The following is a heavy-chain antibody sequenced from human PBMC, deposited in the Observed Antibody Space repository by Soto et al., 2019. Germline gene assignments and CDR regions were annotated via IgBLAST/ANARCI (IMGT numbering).Heavy chain of an antibody. Sequence: ASVKVSCKASGYTFTGYYMHWVRQAPGQGLEWMGWINPNSGGTNYAQKFQGWVTMTRDTSISTAYMELSRLRSDDTAVYYCARGGSEMLWFGELLYYFDYWGQGTLVTVSS. V-gene: IGHV1-2*04. D-gene: IGHD3-10*01. CDR1: GYTFTGYY. J-gene: IGHJ4*02. CDR3: ARGGSEMLWFGELLYYFDY. CDR2: INPNSGGT.